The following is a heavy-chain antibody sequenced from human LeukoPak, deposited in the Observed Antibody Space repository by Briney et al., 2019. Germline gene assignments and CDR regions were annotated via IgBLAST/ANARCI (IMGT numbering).Heavy chain of an antibody. CDR2: INHGGFT. V-gene: IGHV4-34*01. CDR1: GGSLSGYY. CDR3: ARLRTLSFTIPAD. D-gene: IGHD3-3*01. J-gene: IGHJ4*02. Sequence: SETLSLTCAVYGGSLSGYYWSWIRQPPGKGLEWIGEINHGGFTTYNPSLKSRVTISVDTSKNQFSLKLTSLTAADTAVYYCARLRTLSFTIPADWGQGTPVTVSS.